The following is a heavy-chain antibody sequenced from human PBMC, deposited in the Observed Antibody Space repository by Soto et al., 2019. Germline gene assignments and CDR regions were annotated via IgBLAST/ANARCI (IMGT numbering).Heavy chain of an antibody. J-gene: IGHJ2*01. Sequence: SETLSLTCTVSGGSISSSSYYWGWIRQPPGKGLEWIGSIYYSGSTYYNPSLKSRVTISVDTSKNQFSLKLSSVTAADTAVYYCARRGLNYDSSGYYYGYFDLWGRGTLVTVSS. CDR1: GGSISSSSYY. CDR2: IYYSGST. V-gene: IGHV4-39*01. D-gene: IGHD3-22*01. CDR3: ARRGLNYDSSGYYYGYFDL.